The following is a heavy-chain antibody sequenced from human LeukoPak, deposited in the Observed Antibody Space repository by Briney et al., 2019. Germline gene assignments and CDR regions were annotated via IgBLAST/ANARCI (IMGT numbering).Heavy chain of an antibody. D-gene: IGHD6-13*01. V-gene: IGHV5-51*01. Sequence: GESLQISCKGSGYSFTSYWIGWVRPMPGKGLEWMGIIYPGDSDTRYSPSFQGQVTISADKSISTAYLQWSSLKASDTAMYYCARGRRAAAGKQYFDYWGQGTLVTVSS. CDR2: IYPGDSDT. CDR3: ARGRRAAAGKQYFDY. J-gene: IGHJ4*02. CDR1: GYSFTSYW.